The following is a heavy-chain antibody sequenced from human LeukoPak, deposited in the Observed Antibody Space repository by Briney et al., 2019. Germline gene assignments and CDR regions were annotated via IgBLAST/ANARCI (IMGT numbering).Heavy chain of an antibody. J-gene: IGHJ3*02. CDR2: INPSGGST. V-gene: IGHV1-46*01. Sequence: ASVKVSFKASGYTFTSYYMHWVRQAPGQGLEWMGIINPSGGSTSYAQKFQGRVTMTRDTSTSTVYMELSSLRSEDTAVYYCARVGFRGTMVREPGAFDIWGQGTMVTVSS. CDR3: ARVGFRGTMVREPGAFDI. CDR1: GYTFTSYY. D-gene: IGHD3-10*01.